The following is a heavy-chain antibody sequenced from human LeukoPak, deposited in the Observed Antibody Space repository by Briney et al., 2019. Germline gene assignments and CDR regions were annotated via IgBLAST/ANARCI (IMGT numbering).Heavy chain of an antibody. D-gene: IGHD3-10*01. J-gene: IGHJ4*02. CDR1: AFTISDYN. CDR3: VSEARSQY. V-gene: IGHV3-11*03. Sequence: GGSLRLSSAACAFTISDYNMVWIRQAPGKGLEWVSYISKSGGDTNYADSVKGRFTITRDNAKNSLFLQMNSLRAEDTSVYYCVSEARSQYWGQGTLVTVSS. CDR2: ISKSGGDT.